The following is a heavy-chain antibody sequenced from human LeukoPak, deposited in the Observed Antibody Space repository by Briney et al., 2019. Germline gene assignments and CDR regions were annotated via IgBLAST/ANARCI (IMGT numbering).Heavy chain of an antibody. Sequence: ASVKVSCKASVYTFIEYYMHWVRLAPGQGLEWMGWINPNSGGTNYAQKFQGRVTMTRDTSISTAYMELSRLRSDDTAVYYCARSQDIVVVPAFSAYYWGQGTLVTVSS. V-gene: IGHV1-2*02. CDR1: VYTFIEYY. D-gene: IGHD2-2*01. CDR3: ARSQDIVVVPAFSAYY. CDR2: INPNSGGT. J-gene: IGHJ4*02.